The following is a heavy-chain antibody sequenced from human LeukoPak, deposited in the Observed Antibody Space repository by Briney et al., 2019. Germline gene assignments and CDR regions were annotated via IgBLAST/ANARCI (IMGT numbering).Heavy chain of an antibody. CDR2: IRFEGSNK. Sequence: GGSLRLSCAASGFTFSSYGMHWVRQAPGKGLEWVAFIRFEGSNKYYADSVKGRFTISRDNSKKTVYLQMNSLRAEDTAVYYCATSRYDAFDLWGQGTMVIVSS. CDR3: ATSRYDAFDL. J-gene: IGHJ3*01. D-gene: IGHD3-9*01. CDR1: GFTFSSYG. V-gene: IGHV3-30*02.